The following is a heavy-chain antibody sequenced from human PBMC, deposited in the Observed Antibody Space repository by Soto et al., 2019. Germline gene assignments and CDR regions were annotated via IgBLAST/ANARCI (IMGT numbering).Heavy chain of an antibody. CDR3: ARAALEYSSSHLDY. Sequence: PWGVLRLSCADSGFTFSSYSMNWVRQAPGKGLEWVSSISSSSSYIYYADSVKGRFTISRDNAKNSLYLQMNSLRAEDTAVYYCARAALEYSSSHLDYWGQGTLVTVSS. D-gene: IGHD6-6*01. J-gene: IGHJ4*02. CDR1: GFTFSSYS. CDR2: ISSSSSYI. V-gene: IGHV3-21*01.